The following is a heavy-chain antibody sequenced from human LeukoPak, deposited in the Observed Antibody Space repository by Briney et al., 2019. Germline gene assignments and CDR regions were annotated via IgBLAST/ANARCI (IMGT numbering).Heavy chain of an antibody. D-gene: IGHD3-22*01. Sequence: PGGSLRLSCAASGFIFSDYYMSWVRQAPGKGLEWVSYISSSGRTTYYSDSVKGRFTISRDNAKNSLYLQMNSLRAQDTDVYYCARDYDSTGHERDYYYYMDVWGKGTTVTVSS. CDR2: ISSSGRTT. CDR3: ARDYDSTGHERDYYYYMDV. V-gene: IGHV3-11*04. J-gene: IGHJ6*03. CDR1: GFIFSDYY.